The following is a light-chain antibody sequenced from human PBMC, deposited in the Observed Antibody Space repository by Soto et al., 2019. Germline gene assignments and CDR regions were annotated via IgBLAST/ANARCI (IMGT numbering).Light chain of an antibody. CDR1: SIDVGGYNY. J-gene: IGLJ3*02. V-gene: IGLV2-11*01. Sequence: QSALTQPPSASGSPGQSVTISCTGTSIDVGGYNYVSWYQQHPGKAPKLMIYDVSKRPSGVPDRFSGSKSGNTASLTISGLQAEDEADYYCCSYAGSYTWVFGGGTKVTVL. CDR2: DVS. CDR3: CSYAGSYTWV.